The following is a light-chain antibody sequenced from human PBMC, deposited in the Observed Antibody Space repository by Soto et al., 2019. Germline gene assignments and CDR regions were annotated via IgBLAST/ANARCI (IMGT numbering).Light chain of an antibody. V-gene: IGKV3-20*01. CDR2: AAY. Sequence: TLSPCTLSWPTKYKAALSCMAGQSVCSNYLAWYQQKPGQAPRLLIYAAYSRATGIPDRFSGSGSGTDFTLTIGGLEPEEFVVYDCQQYGESSIPVGQVGRLAI. CDR3: QQYGESSIP. J-gene: IGKJ5*01. CDR1: QSVCSNY.